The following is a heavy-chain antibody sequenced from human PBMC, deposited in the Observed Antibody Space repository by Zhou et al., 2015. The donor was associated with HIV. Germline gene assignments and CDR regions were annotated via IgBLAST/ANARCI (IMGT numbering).Heavy chain of an antibody. V-gene: IGHV1-3*05. Sequence: QVQLVQSGAEEKKPGASVKVSCKASGYTFTSYAMHWVRQAPGQRLEWMGWINAGNGNTKYSQKFQGRVTITRDTSASTAYMELSSLRSEDTAVYYCARDRSPYMIVVVVDAFDIVGPRDNGHRLF. CDR3: ARDRSPYMIVVVVDAFDI. CDR1: GYTFTSYA. J-gene: IGHJ3*02. D-gene: IGHD3-22*01. CDR2: INAGNGNT.